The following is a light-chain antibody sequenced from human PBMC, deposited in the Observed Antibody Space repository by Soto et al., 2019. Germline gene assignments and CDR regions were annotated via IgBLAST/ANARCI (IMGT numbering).Light chain of an antibody. CDR1: TSNIGAGYD. CDR2: GNN. J-gene: IGLJ2*01. V-gene: IGLV1-40*01. Sequence: QSVLTQPPSVSGAPGQRVTISCTGSTSNIGAGYDVHWYQHLPGTAPTLLIYGNNNRPSGVPDRFSGSKSGPSASLAITGLQAEDEADYYCQSYDSSLSGSVFGGGTKLTVL. CDR3: QSYDSSLSGSV.